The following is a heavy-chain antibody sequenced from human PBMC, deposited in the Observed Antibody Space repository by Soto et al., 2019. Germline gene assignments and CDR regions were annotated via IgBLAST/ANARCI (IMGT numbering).Heavy chain of an antibody. CDR1: GVSISSGDYY. J-gene: IGHJ4*02. CDR3: ARNSGYVPFDY. Sequence: PSETLSLTCTVSGVSISSGDYYWSWIRQPPGKGLEWIGYIYYSGSTYYNPSLKSRVTISVDTSKNQFSLKLSSVTAADTAVYYCARNSGYVPFDYWGQGTLVTV. CDR2: IYYSGST. D-gene: IGHD5-12*01. V-gene: IGHV4-30-4*01.